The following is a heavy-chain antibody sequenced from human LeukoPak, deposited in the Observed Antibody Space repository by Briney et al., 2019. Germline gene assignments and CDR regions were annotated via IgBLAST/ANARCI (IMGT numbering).Heavy chain of an antibody. V-gene: IGHV3-21*01. Sequence: PGGSLRPSCAVSGITFSTYSMNWVRQAPGKGLEWVSSIYSTGTYIYYADSVKGRFTISRDNAKKSLYLQMNSLRAEDTAVYYCARTGSTWFFDYWGQGTLVTVSS. CDR3: ARTGSTWFFDY. CDR1: GITFSTYS. CDR2: IYSTGTYI. D-gene: IGHD6-13*01. J-gene: IGHJ4*02.